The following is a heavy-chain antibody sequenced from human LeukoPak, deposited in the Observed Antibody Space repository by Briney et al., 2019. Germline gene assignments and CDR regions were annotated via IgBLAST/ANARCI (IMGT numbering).Heavy chain of an antibody. CDR1: GFSFSDYY. V-gene: IGHV3-11*05. CDR2: ISSGSSYT. J-gene: IGHJ4*02. D-gene: IGHD4-17*01. CDR3: ARARRCGLNGDYGGCFDS. Sequence: PGGSLRLSCAASGFSFSDYYMSWIRQAPGKGLEWVLYISSGSSYTIYADSVKGRFTISRDNAKNSLYLQMNSLRAEDTAVYYCARARRCGLNGDYGGCFDSWGQGTLVTVSS.